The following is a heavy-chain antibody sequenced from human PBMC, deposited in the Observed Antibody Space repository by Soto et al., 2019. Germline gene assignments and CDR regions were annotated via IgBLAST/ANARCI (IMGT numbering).Heavy chain of an antibody. V-gene: IGHV3-30*03. Sequence: QVKLVEAGGGVVQPGRSLRLSCAASGFTFSSYGMHWVRQAPGKGLEWVTVITYDGSNQMYADSVKGRLTISRDNSKNMVYLEMNNLRAEDTAVYYCXXXQRSGWYNSPAPFDAWGQGTLVSVSS. D-gene: IGHD6-19*01. CDR3: XXXQRSGWYNSPAPFDA. CDR2: ITYDGSNQ. J-gene: IGHJ4*02. CDR1: GFTFSSYG.